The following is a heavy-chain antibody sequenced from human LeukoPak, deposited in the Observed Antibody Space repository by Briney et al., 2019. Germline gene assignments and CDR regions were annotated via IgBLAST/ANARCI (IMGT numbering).Heavy chain of an antibody. Sequence: SETLSLTCTVSGGSISSYYWSWIRQPPGKGLEWIGYIYYSGSTNYNPSLKSRITISVDTSKNQFSLKLSSVTAADTAVYYCARYGRSFITMIVVVTKGHYFDYWGQGTLVTVSS. CDR3: ARYGRSFITMIVVVTKGHYFDY. D-gene: IGHD3-22*01. CDR2: IYYSGST. J-gene: IGHJ4*02. CDR1: GGSISSYY. V-gene: IGHV4-59*01.